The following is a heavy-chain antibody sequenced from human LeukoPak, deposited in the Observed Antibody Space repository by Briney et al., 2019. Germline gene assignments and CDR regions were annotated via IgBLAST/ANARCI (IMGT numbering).Heavy chain of an antibody. CDR2: ISGSGGGT. CDR3: AKRGVVIRVILVGFHKEAYYFDS. Sequence: GGSLRLSCAVSGITLSNYGMSWVRQAPGKGLEWVAGISGSGGGTNYADSVKGRFNISRDNRKNTLYLQMNSLRAEDTAVYFCAKRGVVIRVILVGFHKEAYYFDSWGQGALVTVSS. D-gene: IGHD3-22*01. V-gene: IGHV3-23*01. CDR1: GITLSNYG. J-gene: IGHJ4*02.